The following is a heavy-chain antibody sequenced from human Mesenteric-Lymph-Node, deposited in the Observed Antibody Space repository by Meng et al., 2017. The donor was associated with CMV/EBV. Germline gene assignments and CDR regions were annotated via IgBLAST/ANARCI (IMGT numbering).Heavy chain of an antibody. CDR3: AKMTTAQWLIFD. CDR1: GFTFSSYG. D-gene: IGHD6-19*01. V-gene: IGHV3-30*02. J-gene: IGHJ4*02. CDR2: IRYDGSNK. Sequence: GESLKISCAASGFTFSSYGMHWVRQAPGKGLEWVAFIRYDGSNKYYADSVKGRFTISRDNSKNTLYLQMNSLRAEDTAIYYCAKMTTAQWLIFDWGQGSLVTVSS.